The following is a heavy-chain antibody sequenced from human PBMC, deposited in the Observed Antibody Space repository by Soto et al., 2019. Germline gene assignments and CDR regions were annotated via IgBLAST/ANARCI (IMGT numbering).Heavy chain of an antibody. CDR1: GFTFSDYG. Sequence: PGGSLRLSCAASGFTFSDYGMHWVRQAPGRGLEWVALIYHDGSKKYYADSVKGRFTISRDNSKYTLTVEMNSLRAEDTAVYYCGRAAKLYAYYYYGLDVWGQGTTVTVSS. D-gene: IGHD3-10*01. J-gene: IGHJ6*02. CDR2: IYHDGSKK. V-gene: IGHV3-30*12. CDR3: GRAAKLYAYYYYGLDV.